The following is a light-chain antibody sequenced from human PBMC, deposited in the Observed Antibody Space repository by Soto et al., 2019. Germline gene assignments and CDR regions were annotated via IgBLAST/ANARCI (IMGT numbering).Light chain of an antibody. J-gene: IGLJ2*01. CDR3: AAWDDSLSGRV. Sequence: QSVLTQPPSASGTPGQGVTISCSGSSSNIGSNFVYWYQQLPGTAPKLLIYRNNQRPSGVPDRFSGSKSGTSASLAISGFRSEDESDYYCAAWDDSLSGRVFGGGTKLTVL. CDR2: RNN. V-gene: IGLV1-47*01. CDR1: SSNIGSNF.